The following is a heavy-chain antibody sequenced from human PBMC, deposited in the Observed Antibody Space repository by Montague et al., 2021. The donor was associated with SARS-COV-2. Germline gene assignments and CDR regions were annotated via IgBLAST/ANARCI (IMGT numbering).Heavy chain of an antibody. V-gene: IGHV2-70*11. CDR3: ARLSGVAPRCHYEGMDA. CDR2: IDWDGDK. D-gene: IGHD2-15*01. Sequence: PALVKPTQTLTLTCTFSGFSLRTAGTCVSWIRQPPGKAPQWLARIDWDGDKYYSRTLETRVSISTDTAKTQVVLTMTHVDPMDTATYYCARLSGVAPRCHYEGMDAWGQGTAVTVSS. CDR1: GFSLRTAGTC. J-gene: IGHJ6*02.